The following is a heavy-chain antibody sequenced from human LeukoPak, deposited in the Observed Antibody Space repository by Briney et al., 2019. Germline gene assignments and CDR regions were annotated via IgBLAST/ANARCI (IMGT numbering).Heavy chain of an antibody. CDR2: ISGSGAST. CDR3: AKHVGKWESLHFFDY. J-gene: IGHJ4*02. V-gene: IGHV3-23*01. Sequence: GGSLRLSCFTSGFTLSTNAMSWVRQAPGKGLEWISGISGSGASTYYADSVKGRFTISRDDSRNTLYLQMNSLRGDDTAVYYCAKHVGKWESLHFFDYWGQGTLVTVSS. D-gene: IGHD1-26*01. CDR1: GFTLSTNA.